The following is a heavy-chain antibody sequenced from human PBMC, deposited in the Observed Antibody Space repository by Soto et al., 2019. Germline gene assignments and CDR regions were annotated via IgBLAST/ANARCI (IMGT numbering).Heavy chain of an antibody. V-gene: IGHV3-30-3*01. Sequence: QVQVVESGGGVVQPGRSLRLSCAGSGFTCSKYSINWVRQAPVKGLAWVAVISYDGNNEHYADSVKGRFTISRDNSKNTLYLQMNSLRAEDTAVYYCAREIYSGENLAPRGVYYHYELDVWGQGTKVTVAS. D-gene: IGHD3-16*01. CDR2: ISYDGNNE. CDR1: GFTCSKYS. CDR3: AREIYSGENLAPRGVYYHYELDV. J-gene: IGHJ6*02.